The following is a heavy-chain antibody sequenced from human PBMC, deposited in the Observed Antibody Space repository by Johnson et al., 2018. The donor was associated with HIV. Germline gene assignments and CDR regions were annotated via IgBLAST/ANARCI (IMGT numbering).Heavy chain of an antibody. CDR2: IGTAGDT. D-gene: IGHD1-1*01. J-gene: IGHJ3*02. V-gene: IGHV3-13*01. CDR1: GFTFSSYA. CDR3: ARANWPGSAFDI. Sequence: VQLVESGGGVVQPGRSLRLSCAASGFTFSSYAMHWVRQAPGKGLEWVSAIGTAGDTYYPGSVTGRFTISRENAKNSLYLQMNSLRAGDTAMYYCARANWPGSAFDIWGQGTMVIVSS.